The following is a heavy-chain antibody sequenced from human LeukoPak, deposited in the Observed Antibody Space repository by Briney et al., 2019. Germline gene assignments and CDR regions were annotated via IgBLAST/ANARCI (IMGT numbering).Heavy chain of an antibody. J-gene: IGHJ4*02. CDR1: GFTFSSYG. CDR2: IGGSGTFT. CDR3: LRGDRRDY. Sequence: GGTLRLSCAASGFTFSSYGMSWVRQAPGKVLEWVSSIGGSGTFTYYADSVKGRFTISRDNSKNTLYLQMNSLRVEDTAVYYCLRGDRRDYWGQGTLVTVSS. V-gene: IGHV3-23*01.